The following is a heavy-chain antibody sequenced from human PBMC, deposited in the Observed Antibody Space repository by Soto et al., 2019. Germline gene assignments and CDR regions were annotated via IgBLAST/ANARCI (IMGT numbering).Heavy chain of an antibody. J-gene: IGHJ4*02. CDR3: ARGVEVAGLDY. D-gene: IGHD6-19*01. V-gene: IGHV3-30-3*01. CDR2: ISYDGNKK. Sequence: QVQLVESGGGVVQPGRSLRLSCAASGFTLSSYSMHWVRQAPCKGLEWVGVISYDGNKKYYRDSVNGRFSISRDTSNNTVHLQMNSLRPDDTAVYYCARGVEVAGLDYLGKGSLVTVSS. CDR1: GFTLSSYS.